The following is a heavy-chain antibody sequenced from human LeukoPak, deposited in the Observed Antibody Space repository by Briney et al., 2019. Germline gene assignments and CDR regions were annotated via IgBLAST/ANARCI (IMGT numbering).Heavy chain of an antibody. CDR2: ISSNGGST. V-gene: IGHV3-64*01. D-gene: IGHD6-13*01. Sequence: PGGSLSLSCAPSGFILSNDAMHWVRQAPGKGLEYVSVISSNGGSTYYANSVKGRFTISRDNSKNTLYLQMGSLRVEDMAVYYCARGSRSRVLHCFGPWAGKPLVSVSS. CDR1: GFILSNDA. CDR3: ARGSRSRVLHCFGP. J-gene: IGHJ5*02.